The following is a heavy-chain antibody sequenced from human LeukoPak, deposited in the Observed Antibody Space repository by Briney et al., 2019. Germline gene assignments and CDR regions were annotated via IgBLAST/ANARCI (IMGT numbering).Heavy chain of an antibody. Sequence: ASVKVSCKASGYTFISYDINWVRQATGQGLEWMGRMNPNSGNTGYAQKFQGRVTMTRNTSISTAYMELSSLRSEDTAVYYCARGGGPYDKIRYCSSTSCRNWFDPWGQGTLVTVSS. CDR3: ARGGGPYDKIRYCSSTSCRNWFDP. CDR1: GYTFISYD. D-gene: IGHD2-2*01. V-gene: IGHV1-8*01. CDR2: MNPNSGNT. J-gene: IGHJ5*02.